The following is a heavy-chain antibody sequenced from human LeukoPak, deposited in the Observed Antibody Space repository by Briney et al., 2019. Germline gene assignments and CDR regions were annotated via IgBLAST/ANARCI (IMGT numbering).Heavy chain of an antibody. D-gene: IGHD3-22*01. CDR3: AREYRYYDSSGYYYYDY. Sequence: ASETLSLTCTVSGGSISSSSYYWGWIRQPPGKGLEWIGSIYYSGSTYYNPSLKSRVTISVDTSKNQFSLKLSSVTAADTVVYYCAREYRYYDSSGYYYYDYWGQGTLVTVSS. V-gene: IGHV4-39*07. CDR1: GGSISSSSYY. J-gene: IGHJ4*02. CDR2: IYYSGST.